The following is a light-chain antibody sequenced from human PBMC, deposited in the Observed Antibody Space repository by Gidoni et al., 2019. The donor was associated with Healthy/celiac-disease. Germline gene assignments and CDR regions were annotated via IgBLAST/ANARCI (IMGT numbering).Light chain of an antibody. V-gene: IGKV3-20*01. CDR2: NAS. Sequence: DIVLTQSPVTLSLSPGERATLSCLAIQSVNSNYLSWYQQKPGQAPRLLIYNASSRATGIPERVRGSGSGTDLTLTISRLEPEDFAVYYCQQYGSSPRTFGPGTKVDIK. J-gene: IGKJ3*01. CDR3: QQYGSSPRT. CDR1: QSVNSNY.